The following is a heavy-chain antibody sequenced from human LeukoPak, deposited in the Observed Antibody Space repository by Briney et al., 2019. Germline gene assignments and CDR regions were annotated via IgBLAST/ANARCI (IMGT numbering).Heavy chain of an antibody. CDR1: GGSISRSSYY. V-gene: IGHV4-39*07. Sequence: SETLSLTCTVSGGSISRSSYYWGCIRQPPGKGLEWIGSIHYSGIIYYNPSLKSRVTISVDTSKNQFSLKLSSVTAADTAVYYCARRRGIVVVTAGARNWFDPWGQGTLVTVSS. CDR3: ARRRGIVVVTAGARNWFDP. J-gene: IGHJ5*02. D-gene: IGHD2-21*02. CDR2: IHYSGII.